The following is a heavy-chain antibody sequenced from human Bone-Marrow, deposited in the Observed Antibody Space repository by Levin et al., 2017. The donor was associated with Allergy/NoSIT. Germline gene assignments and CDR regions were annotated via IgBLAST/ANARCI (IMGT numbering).Heavy chain of an antibody. J-gene: IGHJ6*02. CDR3: ARSRSHFYFYAMDV. CDR2: ISYDGATQ. D-gene: IGHD6-13*01. CDR1: EFTLGNYA. Sequence: PGGSLRLSCAASEFTLGNYAIYWVRQAPGKGLEWVALISYDGATQHYADSVRGRFTISRDNSKNTVFLQADSLRPEDTAIYYCARSRSHFYFYAMDVWGQGTSVTVSS. V-gene: IGHV3-30-3*01.